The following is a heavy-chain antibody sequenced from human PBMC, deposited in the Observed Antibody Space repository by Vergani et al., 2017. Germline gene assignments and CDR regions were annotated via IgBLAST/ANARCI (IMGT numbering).Heavy chain of an antibody. CDR3: ARAYGRYDWFDY. CDR1: GFTFSNSA. V-gene: IGHV3-23*01. Sequence: EVHLLESGGGLVQSGGSLRLSYAASGFTFSNSAVSWVRQAPGRGLAWVSSISGPGLSTYYADSVKGRFSISRDNSKNTVFLQMHSLRAEDTAIYYCARAYGRYDWFDYWGQRTLVTVSS. D-gene: IGHD1-20*01. J-gene: IGHJ4*01. CDR2: ISGPGLST.